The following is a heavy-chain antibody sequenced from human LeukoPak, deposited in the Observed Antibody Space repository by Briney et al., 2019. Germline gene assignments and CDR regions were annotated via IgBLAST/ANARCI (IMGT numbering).Heavy chain of an antibody. V-gene: IGHV3-9*01. CDR1: GFTFDDYA. J-gene: IGHJ6*02. Sequence: GRSLRLSCAASGFTFDDYAMHWVRQAPGKGLEWVSGISWNSGSIGYADSVKGRFTISRDNAKNSLYLQMNSPRAEDTALYYCAKGYSSGEDYYYYYGMDVWGQGTTVTVSS. CDR2: ISWNSGSI. CDR3: AKGYSSGEDYYYYYGMDV. D-gene: IGHD6-25*01.